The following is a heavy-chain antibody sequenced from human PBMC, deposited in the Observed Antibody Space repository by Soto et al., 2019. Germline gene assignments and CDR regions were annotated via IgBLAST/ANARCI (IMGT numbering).Heavy chain of an antibody. V-gene: IGHV1-2*04. D-gene: IGHD3-3*01. CDR3: AREKYDFRSFRYYYGMDV. CDR1: GYTFTGYY. Sequence: ASVKVSCKASGYTFTGYYMHWVRQAPGQGLEWMGWINPNSGGTNYAQKFQGWVTMTRDTSISTAYMELSRLRSDDTAVYYCAREKYDFRSFRYYYGMDVWGQGTTVTVSS. CDR2: INPNSGGT. J-gene: IGHJ6*02.